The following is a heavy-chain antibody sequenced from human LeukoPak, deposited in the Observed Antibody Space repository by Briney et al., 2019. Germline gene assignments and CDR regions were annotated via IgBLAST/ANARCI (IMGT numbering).Heavy chain of an antibody. V-gene: IGHV3-23*01. CDR3: AKDLIQQQLVYFDY. CDR1: RFTFSSYV. D-gene: IGHD6-13*01. Sequence: GGSLRLSCAASRFTFSSYVMSWVRQAPGKGLEWVSAISGGGSTYYADSVKGRFTISRDNSKNTLYLQMNSLRAEDTAIYYCAKDLIQQQLVYFDYWGQGTLVTVSS. J-gene: IGHJ4*02. CDR2: ISGGGST.